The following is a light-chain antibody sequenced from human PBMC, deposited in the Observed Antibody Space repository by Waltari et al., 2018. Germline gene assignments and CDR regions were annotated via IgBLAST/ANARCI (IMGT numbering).Light chain of an antibody. CDR3: LQRSNWPWT. CDR2: GAS. V-gene: IGKV3-15*01. CDR1: QSVSSS. Sequence: EIVMTQSPATLSLSPGERATLSCRASQSVSSSLAWYQQKPGLAPRLLIYGASSRATGIPDRFSGSGSGTDFTLTISSLEPEDVAVYYCLQRSNWPWTFGQGTKVEIK. J-gene: IGKJ1*01.